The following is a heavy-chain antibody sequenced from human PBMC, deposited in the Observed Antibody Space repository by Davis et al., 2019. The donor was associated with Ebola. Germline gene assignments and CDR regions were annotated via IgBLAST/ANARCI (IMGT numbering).Heavy chain of an antibody. CDR1: GYTFTGYY. D-gene: IGHD6-6*01. Sequence: ASVKVSCKASGYTFTGYYMHWVRQAPGQGPEWMGWINPNSGGTNYAQKFQGWVTMTRDTSISTAYMELSRLRSDDTAVYYCARTLECSSSPFDYWGQGTLVTVSS. J-gene: IGHJ4*02. V-gene: IGHV1-2*04. CDR3: ARTLECSSSPFDY. CDR2: INPNSGGT.